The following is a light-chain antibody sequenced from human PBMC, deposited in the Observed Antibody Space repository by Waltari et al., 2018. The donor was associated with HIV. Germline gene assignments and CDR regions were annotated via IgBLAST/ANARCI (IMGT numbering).Light chain of an antibody. V-gene: IGKV4-1*01. CDR3: QQYYSSPPT. Sequence: DIVMTQSPDSLAVSLGERATINCKSSQSVLYSSSNKHYLAWYQQKPGQPPKLLIYWASTRESGVPDRFSGSGSGTEFTLTISSLQAEDVAVYYCQQYYSSPPTFGQGTKVEIK. J-gene: IGKJ1*01. CDR1: QSVLYSSSNKHY. CDR2: WAS.